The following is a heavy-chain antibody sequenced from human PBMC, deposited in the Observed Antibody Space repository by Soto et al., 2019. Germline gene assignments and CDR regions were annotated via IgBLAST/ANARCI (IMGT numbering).Heavy chain of an antibody. D-gene: IGHD5-12*01. Sequence: PGGSMRLSCAACGYSFRIYWMHWARQAPGKGLVWVSRINSDGSSTSYADSVKGRFTISRDNAKNTLYLQMNSLRAEDTAVYYCARGRYAMGWFDPWGQGTLVTAPQ. CDR1: GYSFRIYW. CDR3: ARGRYAMGWFDP. CDR2: INSDGSST. J-gene: IGHJ5*02. V-gene: IGHV3-74*01.